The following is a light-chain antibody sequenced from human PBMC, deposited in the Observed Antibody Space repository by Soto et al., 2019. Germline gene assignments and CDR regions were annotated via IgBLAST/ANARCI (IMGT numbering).Light chain of an antibody. CDR3: HQYNTWPLT. Sequence: EIVMTQSPATLSVSPGERATLSCRASQSVSSNLAWYQQKPGQAPRLLIYGASTRATGIPARFSGSGSGTEFTLTISSLQSEDVAVYYCHQYNTWPLTFGGGTKVEI. CDR1: QSVSSN. CDR2: GAS. J-gene: IGKJ4*01. V-gene: IGKV3-15*01.